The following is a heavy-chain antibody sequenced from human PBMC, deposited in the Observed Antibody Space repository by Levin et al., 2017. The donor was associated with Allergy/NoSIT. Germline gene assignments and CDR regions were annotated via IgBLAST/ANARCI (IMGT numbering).Heavy chain of an antibody. CDR2: INPSGGST. Sequence: ASVKVSCKASGYTFTSYYMHWVRQAPGQGLEWMGIINPSGGSTSYAQKFQGRVTMTRDTSTSTVYMELSSLRPEDTAVYYCARGEIELWPRGDWFDPWGQGTLVTVSS. J-gene: IGHJ5*02. V-gene: IGHV1-46*01. CDR3: ARGEIELWPRGDWFDP. D-gene: IGHD5-18*01. CDR1: GYTFTSYY.